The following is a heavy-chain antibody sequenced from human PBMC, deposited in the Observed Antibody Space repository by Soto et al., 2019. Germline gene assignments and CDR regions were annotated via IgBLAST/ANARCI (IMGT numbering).Heavy chain of an antibody. Sequence: GGSLSLSCAASEFTFSTYAMSWGRQARGKGLEWVAGIIGSGDSAYYADSVKGRFTISRDNSKNTLYLQMNGLRAGDTAIYYCAKDRGTTTVTFDAFQHWGQGTLVTVSS. V-gene: IGHV3-23*01. J-gene: IGHJ1*01. CDR1: EFTFSTYA. CDR3: AKDRGTTTVTFDAFQH. CDR2: IIGSGDSA. D-gene: IGHD4-17*01.